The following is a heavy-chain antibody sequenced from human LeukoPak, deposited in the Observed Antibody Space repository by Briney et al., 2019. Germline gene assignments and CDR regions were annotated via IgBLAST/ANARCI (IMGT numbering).Heavy chain of an antibody. D-gene: IGHD3-22*01. V-gene: IGHV3-23*01. Sequence: ETLSLTCAVYGGSFSGYYWSWVRQAPGKGLEWVSAISGSGGSTYYADSVKGRFTISRDNSKNTLYLQMNSLRAEDTAVYYCATLYDSSGSDYWGQGTLVTVSS. CDR3: ATLYDSSGSDY. CDR2: ISGSGGST. CDR1: GGSFSGYY. J-gene: IGHJ4*02.